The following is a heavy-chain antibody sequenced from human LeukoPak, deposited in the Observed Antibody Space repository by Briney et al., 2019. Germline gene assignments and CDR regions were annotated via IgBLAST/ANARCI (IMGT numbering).Heavy chain of an antibody. Sequence: ASVKVSCKTSGGTFNNYAISWVRQAPGQGLEWMGRVVPMFGIRNYPQTFRGRVNITADKATNTVYMELRSLRAEDTAIYYCATEPSRSYSFDHLDFWGLGTPVTVSS. CDR3: ATEPSRSYSFDHLDF. D-gene: IGHD5-12*01. J-gene: IGHJ4*02. CDR1: GGTFNNYA. V-gene: IGHV1-69*04. CDR2: VVPMFGIR.